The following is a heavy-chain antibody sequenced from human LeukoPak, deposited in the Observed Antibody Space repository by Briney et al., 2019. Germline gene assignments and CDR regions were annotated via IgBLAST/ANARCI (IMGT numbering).Heavy chain of an antibody. CDR3: AKSAGYSSGWYGYYYYGMDV. CDR1: GFTFSSYG. CDR2: ISYDGSNK. Sequence: GRSLRLSCAASGFTFSSYGMHWVRQAPGKGLEWVAVISYDGSNKYYADSVKGRFTISRDNSKNTLYLQMNSLRAEDTAVYYCAKSAGYSSGWYGYYYYGMDVWGQGTTVTVSS. V-gene: IGHV3-30*18. D-gene: IGHD6-19*01. J-gene: IGHJ6*02.